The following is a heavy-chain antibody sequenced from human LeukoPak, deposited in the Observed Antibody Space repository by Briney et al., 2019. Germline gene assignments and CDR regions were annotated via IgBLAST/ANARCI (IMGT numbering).Heavy chain of an antibody. CDR1: GFTFSSYA. V-gene: IGHV3-23*01. CDR2: ISGSGGST. J-gene: IGHJ4*02. CDR3: AKDTTQWLPTYFDY. D-gene: IGHD6-19*01. Sequence: GGSLRLSCAASGFTFSSYAMSWVRQAPGKGLEWVSTISGSGGSTYYVDSVKGRFTISRDNSKNTLYLQMNSLRAEDTAVYYCAKDTTQWLPTYFDYWGQGTLVTVSS.